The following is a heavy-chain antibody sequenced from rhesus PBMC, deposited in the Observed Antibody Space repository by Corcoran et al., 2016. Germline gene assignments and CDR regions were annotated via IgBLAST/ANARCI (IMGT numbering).Heavy chain of an antibody. CDR2: IYGGSGST. CDR3: ARDFSSWSFFDY. J-gene: IGHJ4*01. Sequence: QVQLQESGPGLVKPSETLSLTCAVSGGSISSGYYYGSGIRQPPWKGLEWIGYIYGGSGSTSYNPSLESRVIISIGTSKNQFSLKLSSVTAADTAVYYCARDFSSWSFFDYWGQGVLVTVSS. D-gene: IGHD6-13*01. CDR1: GGSISSGYYY. V-gene: IGHV4-122*01.